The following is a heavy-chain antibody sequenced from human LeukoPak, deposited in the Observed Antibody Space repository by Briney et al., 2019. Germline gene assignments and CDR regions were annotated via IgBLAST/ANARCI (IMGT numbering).Heavy chain of an antibody. J-gene: IGHJ4*02. CDR3: ATAGSSPTDY. CDR2: ISYDGSNK. CDR1: GFTFSSYG. D-gene: IGHD2-2*01. V-gene: IGHV3-30*03. Sequence: GGSLRLSCAASGFTFSSYGMHWVRQAPGKGLEWVAVISYDGSNKYYADSVKGRFTISRDNSKNTLYLQMNSLRAEDTAVYYCATAGSSPTDYWGQGTLVTVS.